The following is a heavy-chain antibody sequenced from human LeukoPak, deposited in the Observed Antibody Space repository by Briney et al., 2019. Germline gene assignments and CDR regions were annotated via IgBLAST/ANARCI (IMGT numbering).Heavy chain of an antibody. CDR1: GFTFSSYW. CDR3: ARGVVVVAANLNWFDP. V-gene: IGHV3-74*01. D-gene: IGHD2-15*01. CDR2: INTDGSST. J-gene: IGHJ5*02. Sequence: GGSLRLSCAASGFTFSSYWMHWVHQAPGKGLVWVSRINTDGSSTSYADSVKGRFTISRDNAKNTLYLQMNSLRAEDTAVYYCARGVVVVAANLNWFDPWGQGTLVTVSS.